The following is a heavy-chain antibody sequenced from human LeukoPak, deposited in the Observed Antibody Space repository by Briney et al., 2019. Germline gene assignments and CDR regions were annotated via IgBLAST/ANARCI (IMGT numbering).Heavy chain of an antibody. CDR1: GFTFSSYA. Sequence: GGSLRLSCAASGFTFSSYAMSWVRQAPGKGLEWVSAISGSGGSTYYADSVKGRFTISRDNSKNPLYLQMNSLRAEDTAVYYCAKISEFWETCGGDCYADYWGQGTLVTVSS. V-gene: IGHV3-23*01. D-gene: IGHD2-21*01. CDR2: ISGSGGST. J-gene: IGHJ4*02. CDR3: AKISEFWETCGGDCYADY.